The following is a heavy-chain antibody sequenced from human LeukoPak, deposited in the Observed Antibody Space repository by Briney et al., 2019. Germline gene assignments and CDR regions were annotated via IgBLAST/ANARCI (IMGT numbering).Heavy chain of an antibody. J-gene: IGHJ4*02. CDR2: IYASGGA. CDR1: GFDVNDNF. CDR3: VRRHDY. V-gene: IGHV3-53*01. Sequence: GGSLRLSCVASGFDVNDNFMIWVRQAPGQGLEWISIIYASGGAYHAESVKGRFSAFRDTPKNTIFLQMNNLRAGDTAMYYCVRRHDYWGQGTLVTVSS.